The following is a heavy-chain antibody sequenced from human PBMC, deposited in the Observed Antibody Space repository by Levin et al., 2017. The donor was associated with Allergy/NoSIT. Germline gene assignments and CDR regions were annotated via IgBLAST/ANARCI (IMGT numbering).Heavy chain of an antibody. CDR2: IWYDGSNK. Sequence: SCAASGFTFSSYGMHWVRQAPGKGLEWVAVIWYDGSNKYYADSVKGRFTISRDNSKNTLYLQMNSLRAEDTAVYYCARDRVSPSGLWVWEQYYYGMDVWGQGTTVTVSS. J-gene: IGHJ6*02. CDR3: ARDRVSPSGLWVWEQYYYGMDV. V-gene: IGHV3-33*01. CDR1: GFTFSSYG. D-gene: IGHD2-21*01.